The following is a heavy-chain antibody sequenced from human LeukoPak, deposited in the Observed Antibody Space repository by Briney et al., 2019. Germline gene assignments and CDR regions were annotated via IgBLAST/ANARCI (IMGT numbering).Heavy chain of an antibody. CDR1: GGSISSYY. CDR3: ARALESSGYSSCDY. V-gene: IGHV4-4*07. D-gene: IGHD3-22*01. CDR2: IYTSGST. Sequence: SETLSLTCTVSGGSISSYYWSWIRQPAGKGLEWIGRIYTSGSTNYNPSLKSRVTISVDKSKNQFSLKLSSVTAADTAVYYCARALESSGYSSCDYWGQGTLVTVSS. J-gene: IGHJ4*02.